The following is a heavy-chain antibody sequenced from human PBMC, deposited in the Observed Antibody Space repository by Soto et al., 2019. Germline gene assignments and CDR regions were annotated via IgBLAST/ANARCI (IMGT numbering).Heavy chain of an antibody. CDR3: ARGGGTIPAPLP. D-gene: IGHD3-3*01. CDR2: INTNSGAT. CDR1: GYTFTGYF. Sequence: QVQLMQSGAEMKKPGASVKVSCKASGYTFTGYFMHWVRQAPGQGLEWMGWINTNSGATKYAHKFQGRVTMTRDTSISTAYRGLGGLTSDDTAVYFCARGGGTIPAPLPWGQGTLVTVSS. J-gene: IGHJ5*02. V-gene: IGHV1-2*02.